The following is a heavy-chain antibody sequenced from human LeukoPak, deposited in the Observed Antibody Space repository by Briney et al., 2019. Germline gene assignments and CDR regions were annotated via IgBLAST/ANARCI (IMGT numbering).Heavy chain of an antibody. Sequence: ASVKVSCKASGYTFTGYYMHWVRQAPGQGLEWMGWINPNSGGTNYAQKFQGRVTMTRDTSISTAYMELSRLRSDDTAVYYCARTPPEGVPAAMPYYDFWSGFDYWGQGTLVTVSS. J-gene: IGHJ4*02. CDR1: GYTFTGYY. CDR3: ARTPPEGVPAAMPYYDFWSGFDY. CDR2: INPNSGGT. V-gene: IGHV1-2*02. D-gene: IGHD3-3*01.